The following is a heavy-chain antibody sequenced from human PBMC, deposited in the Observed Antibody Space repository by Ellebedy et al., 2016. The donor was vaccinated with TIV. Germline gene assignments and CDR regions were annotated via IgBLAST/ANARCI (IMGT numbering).Heavy chain of an antibody. CDR3: ARSTAVNWFDP. V-gene: IGHV1-69*13. J-gene: IGHJ5*02. CDR1: GGTFSNYA. CDR2: IIPIFGTT. D-gene: IGHD4-17*01. Sequence: AASVKVSCKASGGTFSNYAISWVRQAPGQGLEWMGGIIPIFGTTNYAQKFQGRVTITADESTSTAYMELSSLRSEDTAVYYCARSTAVNWFDPWGQGTLVTVSS.